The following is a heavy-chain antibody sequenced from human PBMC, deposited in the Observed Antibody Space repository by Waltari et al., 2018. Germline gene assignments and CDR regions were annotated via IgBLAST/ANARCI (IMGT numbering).Heavy chain of an antibody. CDR3: ARDSDTPTDIVATIGFYYYYGMDV. CDR1: GGTFSSYT. V-gene: IGHV1-69*08. J-gene: IGHJ6*02. D-gene: IGHD5-12*01. Sequence: QVQLVQSGAEVKKPGSSVKVSCKASGGTFSSYTISWVRQAPGQGLEWMGRIIPILGIANYAQKFQGRVTITADKSTSTAYMELSSLRSEDTAVYYCARDSDTPTDIVATIGFYYYYGMDVWGQGTTVTVSS. CDR2: IIPILGIA.